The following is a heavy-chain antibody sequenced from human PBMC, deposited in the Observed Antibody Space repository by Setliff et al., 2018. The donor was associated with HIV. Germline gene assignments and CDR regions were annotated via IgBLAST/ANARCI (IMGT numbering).Heavy chain of an antibody. CDR3: ARTIASRPKYYYYAMDF. J-gene: IGHJ6*02. Sequence: PGESLKISCKTSGSSFSTYWVGWVRQMPGKGLEWMGIIYPDDSDTRYSPSFQDQVTISVDKSISTAYLQWSSLKASDTAMYYCARTIASRPKYYYYAMDFWGQGTTVTVSS. CDR2: IYPDDSDT. D-gene: IGHD6-6*01. CDR1: GSSFSTYW. V-gene: IGHV5-51*01.